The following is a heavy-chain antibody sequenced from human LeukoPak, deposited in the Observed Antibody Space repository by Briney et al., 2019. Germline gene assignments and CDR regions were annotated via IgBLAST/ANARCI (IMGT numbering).Heavy chain of an antibody. V-gene: IGHV5-51*01. Sequence: GEPLKISCKGSGYTFTSYWIGWVRQMPGKGLEWMGIIYPGDSDTRYSPSFQGQVTISADKSISTAYLQWSSLKASDTAMYYCARVRGVIMDYFDYWGQGTLVTVSS. J-gene: IGHJ4*02. CDR2: IYPGDSDT. CDR1: GYTFTSYW. D-gene: IGHD3-10*01. CDR3: ARVRGVIMDYFDY.